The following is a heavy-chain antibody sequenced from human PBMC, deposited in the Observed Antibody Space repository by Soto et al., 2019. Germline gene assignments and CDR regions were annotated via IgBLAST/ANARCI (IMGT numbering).Heavy chain of an antibody. Sequence: SETLSLTCAVYGGSFSSYYWSWIRQPPGKGLEWIGEINHSGSTNYNPSLKSRVTISVDTSKNQFSLKLSSVTAADTAVYYCARGVTMIVVVITKVDAFDIWGQGTMVTVSS. CDR2: INHSGST. D-gene: IGHD3-22*01. CDR1: GGSFSSYY. CDR3: ARGVTMIVVVITKVDAFDI. J-gene: IGHJ3*02. V-gene: IGHV4-34*01.